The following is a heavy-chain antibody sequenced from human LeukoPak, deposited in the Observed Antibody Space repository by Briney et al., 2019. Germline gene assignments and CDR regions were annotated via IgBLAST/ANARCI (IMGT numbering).Heavy chain of an antibody. CDR3: AKDRSIGTYYTFDH. V-gene: IGHV3-20*04. J-gene: IGHJ4*02. Sequence: GGSLRLSCAASGFPFGDYGMSWVRQAPGEGLEWVSGINWNGGSTGYADSVKGRFTVSRDTSKNSLYLQMSSLTAADTAVYYCAKDRSIGTYYTFDHWGQGTLVTVSS. CDR2: INWNGGST. CDR1: GFPFGDYG. D-gene: IGHD1-26*01.